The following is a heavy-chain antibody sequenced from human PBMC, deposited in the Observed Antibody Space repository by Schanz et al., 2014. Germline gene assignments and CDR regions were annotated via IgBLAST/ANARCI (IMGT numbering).Heavy chain of an antibody. CDR1: GYTFRHYG. J-gene: IGHJ4*02. D-gene: IGHD3-9*01. CDR3: ARGWGYDALTGYVF. V-gene: IGHV1-18*04. CDR2: ISGYNGNT. Sequence: QVQLVQSGGEVKKPGASVKVSCKASGYTFRHYGISWLRQAPGQGLEWMGYISGYNGNTNYAPKVQDRVTMTTDTSTSTAYMKLRSLRSDDTAVYYCARGWGYDALTGYVFWGQGTLVTVSS.